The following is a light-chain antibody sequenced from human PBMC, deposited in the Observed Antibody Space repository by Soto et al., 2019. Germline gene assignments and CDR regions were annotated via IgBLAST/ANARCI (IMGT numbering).Light chain of an antibody. CDR2: AAS. J-gene: IGKJ2*01. V-gene: IGKV1-39*01. Sequence: DIQMTQSPSSLSASVGDRVTITCRASQSINSYLNWYQQQPGKAPKLLIYAASNLQSGVPSRFSGSGSGTDFTLTISSLQPEDFATYYCQQSYSTPRTFGQGTKLEIK. CDR3: QQSYSTPRT. CDR1: QSINSY.